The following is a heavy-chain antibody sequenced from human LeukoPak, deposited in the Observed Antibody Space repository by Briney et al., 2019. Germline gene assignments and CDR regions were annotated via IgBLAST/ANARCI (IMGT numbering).Heavy chain of an antibody. J-gene: IGHJ5*02. Sequence: ASVKVSCKVSGYTLTELSMHWVRHAPGKGLEWKGGFDPEDGETIYTQKFQGRVTMTEDTSTDTAYMELSSLRSEDTAVYYCATGRKDYDFWGGYHYNWFDPWGQGTLVTVSS. CDR2: FDPEDGET. CDR1: GYTLTELS. D-gene: IGHD3-3*01. V-gene: IGHV1-24*01. CDR3: ATGRKDYDFWGGYHYNWFDP.